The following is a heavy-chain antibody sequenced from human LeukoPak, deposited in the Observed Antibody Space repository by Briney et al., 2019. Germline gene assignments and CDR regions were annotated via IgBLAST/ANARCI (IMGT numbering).Heavy chain of an antibody. J-gene: IGHJ6*03. CDR1: GGSFSGYY. CDR2: IYHSGST. V-gene: IGHV4-34*01. D-gene: IGHD2-15*01. CDR3: AGEGYSYYYYYMDV. Sequence: SETLSLTCAVYGGSFSGYYWGWIRQPPGKGLEWIGSIYHSGSTYYNPSLKSRVTISVDTSKNQFSLKLSSVTAADTAVYYCAGEGYSYYYYYMDVWGKGTTVTISS.